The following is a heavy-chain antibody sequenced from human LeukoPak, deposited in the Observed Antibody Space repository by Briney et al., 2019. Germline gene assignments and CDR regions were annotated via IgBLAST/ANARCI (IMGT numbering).Heavy chain of an antibody. J-gene: IGHJ5*02. CDR3: ARGLRGNWFDP. CDR2: IKQDGSEK. CDR1: GFTFSSYW. V-gene: IGHV3-7*04. Sequence: GGSLRLSCAASGFTFSSYWMSRVRQAPGKGLEWVANIKQDGSEKYYVDSVKGRFTISRDNAKNSLYLQMNSLRAEDTAVYYCARGLRGNWFDPWGQGTLVTVSS. D-gene: IGHD3-10*01.